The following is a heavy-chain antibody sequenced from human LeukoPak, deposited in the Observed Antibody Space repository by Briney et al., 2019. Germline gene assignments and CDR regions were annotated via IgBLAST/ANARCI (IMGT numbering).Heavy chain of an antibody. CDR2: ISDTGTT. V-gene: IGHV4-59*08. CDR1: GGSISSYY. Sequence: SETLTLTCTVSGGSISSYYWNWIRQPPGKGPEWIGCISDTGTTKYNPAFKSRVTISVDTSKNQCSLKLSSVTAADTAVYYCARGYSSSWYLGFDPWGQGTLVTVSS. D-gene: IGHD6-13*01. CDR3: ARGYSSSWYLGFDP. J-gene: IGHJ5*02.